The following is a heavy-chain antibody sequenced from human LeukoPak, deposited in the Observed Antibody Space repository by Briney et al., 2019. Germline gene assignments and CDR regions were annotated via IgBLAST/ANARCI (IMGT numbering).Heavy chain of an antibody. J-gene: IGHJ3*02. Sequence: GGSLRLSCAASGFTFSIHGMNWVRQAPGKGLEWVSSISSSSSYIYYADSVKGRFTISRDNAKNSLYLQMNSLRAEDTAVYYCARDSLRWGFDIWGQGTMVTVSS. CDR1: GFTFSIHG. V-gene: IGHV3-21*01. D-gene: IGHD4-23*01. CDR3: ARDSLRWGFDI. CDR2: ISSSSSYI.